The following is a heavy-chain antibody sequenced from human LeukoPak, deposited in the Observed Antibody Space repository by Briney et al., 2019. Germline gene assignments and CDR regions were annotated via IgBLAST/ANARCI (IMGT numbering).Heavy chain of an antibody. CDR3: ARDIAAAGSYNWFDP. D-gene: IGHD6-13*01. CDR2: IYASGTT. CDR1: GGSITNYY. V-gene: IGHV4-4*07. J-gene: IGHJ5*02. Sequence: TSETLSLTCTVSGGSITNYYWIWIRQPAGKGLEWIGRIYASGTTTYNPSLKSRVTISVDTSKNQFSLKLSSVTAADTAVYYCARDIAAAGSYNWFDPWGQGTLVTVSS.